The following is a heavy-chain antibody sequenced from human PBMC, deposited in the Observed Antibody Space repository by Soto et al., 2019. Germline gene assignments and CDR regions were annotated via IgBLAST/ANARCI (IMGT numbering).Heavy chain of an antibody. CDR3: AREGGSYDSGGYLIRGAFDI. D-gene: IGHD3-22*01. V-gene: IGHV4-31*03. J-gene: IGHJ3*02. CDR2: IYFRGNT. CDR1: GDSISRIDYY. Sequence: TLSLTCSVSGDSISRIDYYWTWIRQHPEKGLEWIGNIYFRGNTYYSPSLESRLTISVDTSKNRFSLKLTSVTAADTAVYYCAREGGSYDSGGYLIRGAFDIWGQGTMVTVSS.